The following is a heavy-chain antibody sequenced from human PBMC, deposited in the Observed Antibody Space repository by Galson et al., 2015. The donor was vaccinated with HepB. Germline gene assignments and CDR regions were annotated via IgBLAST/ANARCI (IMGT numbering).Heavy chain of an antibody. CDR2: IDPSDSYT. J-gene: IGHJ4*02. CDR3: ASRHSYCRSGTWYNVSDY. Sequence: QSGAEVKKPGESLRISCKASGSTFSAFWITWVRQLLGKGLEWMGRIDPSDSYTDYSPSFRGHVTISADKSITTAYLQWSGLKASDTALYYCASRHSYCRSGTWYNVSDYWGQGTLVTVSS. D-gene: IGHD3-10*01. V-gene: IGHV5-10-1*01. CDR1: GSTFSAFW.